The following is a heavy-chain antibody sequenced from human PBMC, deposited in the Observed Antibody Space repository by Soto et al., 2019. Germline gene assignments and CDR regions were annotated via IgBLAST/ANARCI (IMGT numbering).Heavy chain of an antibody. CDR2: ISAYNGNT. J-gene: IGHJ4*02. CDR1: GYTFTSYG. V-gene: IGHV1-18*04. CDR3: VRDFPTVTSGWQDY. D-gene: IGHD4-17*01. Sequence: QVQLVQSGAEVKKPGASVKVSCKASGYTFTSYGISWVRQAPGQGLEWMGWISAYNGNTNYAQKLQGRVTMTTDTSTSPAYMVLRSLISDDTAVYYCVRDFPTVTSGWQDYWGQGTLVPVSS.